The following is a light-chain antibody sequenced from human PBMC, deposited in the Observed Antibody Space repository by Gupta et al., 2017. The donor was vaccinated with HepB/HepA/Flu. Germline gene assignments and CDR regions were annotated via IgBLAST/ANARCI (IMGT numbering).Light chain of an antibody. CDR1: QSISNW. V-gene: IGKV1-5*03. J-gene: IGKJ1*01. CDR3: QQYNSQGT. CDR2: KAS. Sequence: DIQMTQSPSTLSASVGDRVTITCRASQSISNWLAWYQQKAGKAPKLLIYKASSLESGVPARCSGGGSGTEFTLTISSLQPDDFATYYCQQYNSQGTFGQGTKVEIK.